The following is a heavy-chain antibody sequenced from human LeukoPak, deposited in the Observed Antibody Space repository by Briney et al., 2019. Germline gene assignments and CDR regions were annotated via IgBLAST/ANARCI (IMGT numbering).Heavy chain of an antibody. CDR3: SSESRY. CDR2: ITSSSDTI. J-gene: IGHJ4*02. CDR1: AFTFSDYS. V-gene: IGHV3-48*02. Sequence: GGSLRLSCAASAFTFSDYSMNWVRQAPGKGLEWVSWITSSSDTIFYADSVKGRFTISRDNAKNSLYLQMSSLRDEDTAMYYCSSESRYWGQGTLVIVSS. D-gene: IGHD3-22*01.